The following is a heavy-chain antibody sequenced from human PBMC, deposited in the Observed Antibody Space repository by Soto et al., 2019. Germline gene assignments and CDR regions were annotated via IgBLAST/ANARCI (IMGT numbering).Heavy chain of an antibody. CDR2: IWYDGSNK. D-gene: IGHD3-3*01. V-gene: IGHV3-33*06. J-gene: IGHJ6*02. Sequence: GALRLSCAASGFTFSSYGMHWVRQAPGKGLEWVAVIWYDGSNKYYADSVKGRFTISRDNSKNTLYLQMNSLRAEDTAVYYCAKDLGDFWSAQYYYYYGMDVWGQGTTVTVSS. CDR1: GFTFSSYG. CDR3: AKDLGDFWSAQYYYYYGMDV.